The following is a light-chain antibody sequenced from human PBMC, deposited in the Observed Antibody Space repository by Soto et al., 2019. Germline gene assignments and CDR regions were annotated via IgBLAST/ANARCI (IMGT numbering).Light chain of an antibody. CDR1: QSVSSSY. V-gene: IGKV3-20*01. J-gene: IGKJ4*01. CDR3: QHYRTS. CDR2: GAS. Sequence: EIVLTQSPGTLSLSLRERATLSCRASQSVSSSYLAWYQQKPGKPPRLLIYGASSRATGIPDRFSGSGSGTDFTLTITRLDPEDFAVYYCQHYRTSFGGGTKVEIK.